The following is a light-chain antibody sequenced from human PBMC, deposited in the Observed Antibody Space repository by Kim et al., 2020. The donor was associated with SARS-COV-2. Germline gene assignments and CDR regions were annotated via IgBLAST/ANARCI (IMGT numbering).Light chain of an antibody. V-gene: IGKV1-39*01. CDR2: AAS. CDR1: QTISTY. Sequence: DIQMTQSPSSLSASVGDRVTIACRASQTISTYLNWYQEKPGKAPKLLIYAASFLQGGVPSRFSGSGSGTDFTLTITSLQPEDFATYYCQQSYTMPYTFGQGTKVDIK. CDR3: QQSYTMPYT. J-gene: IGKJ2*01.